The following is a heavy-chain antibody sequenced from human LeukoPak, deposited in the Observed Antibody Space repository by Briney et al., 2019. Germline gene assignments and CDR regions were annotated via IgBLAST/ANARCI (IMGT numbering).Heavy chain of an antibody. Sequence: ASVKVSCKASGYTFTAYYIHWVRQAPGQGLEWMGWINPNSGGTNYAQKFQGRVTMTRDTSISTVYMELSRLRSDDTAVYYCARVPQYSRGWPFDYWGQGTLVTVSS. CDR3: ARVPQYSRGWPFDY. CDR1: GYTFTAYY. D-gene: IGHD6-19*01. V-gene: IGHV1-2*02. CDR2: INPNSGGT. J-gene: IGHJ4*02.